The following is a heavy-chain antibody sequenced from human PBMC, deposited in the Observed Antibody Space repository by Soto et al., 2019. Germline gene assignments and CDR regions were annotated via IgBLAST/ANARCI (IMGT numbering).Heavy chain of an antibody. V-gene: IGHV3-21*01. J-gene: IGHJ4*02. CDR3: AYSAAGRFTYYFDY. CDR1: GFTFSSYS. CDR2: ISSSSSYI. D-gene: IGHD6-13*01. Sequence: PGGSLRLSCAASGFTFSSYSMNWVRQAPGKGLEWVSYISSSSSYIYYADSVKGRFTISRDNAKNSLYLQMNSLRAEDTAVYYCAYSAAGRFTYYFDYWGQGTLVTVSS.